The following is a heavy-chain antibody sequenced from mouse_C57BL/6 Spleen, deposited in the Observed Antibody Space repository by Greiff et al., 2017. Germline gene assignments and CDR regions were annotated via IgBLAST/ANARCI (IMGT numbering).Heavy chain of an antibody. CDR1: GYIFTSYW. J-gene: IGHJ2*01. CDR2: IDPSDSYT. CDR3: ARGGNYTSFDY. V-gene: IGHV1-69*01. D-gene: IGHD2-1*01. Sequence: QVQLQQPGAELVMPGASVKLSCKASGYIFTSYWMHWVKQRPGQGLEWIGEIDPSDSYTNYNQKFKGKSTLTVDKSSSTAYMQLSSLTSEDSAVYYCARGGNYTSFDYWGQGTTLTVSS.